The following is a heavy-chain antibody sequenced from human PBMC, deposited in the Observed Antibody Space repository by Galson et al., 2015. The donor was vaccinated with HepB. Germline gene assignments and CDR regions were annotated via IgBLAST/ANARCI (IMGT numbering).Heavy chain of an antibody. Sequence: SPRLSCAASTFIFSTYSMNWVRQAPGRGLEWVSYISSSSTTIYYADSVKGRFTISRDNAKNSLYLQMNSLGAEDTAAYYCVFLRGNDLKPLDYWGQGTLVTVSS. CDR2: ISSSSTTI. CDR1: TFIFSTYS. V-gene: IGHV3-48*04. J-gene: IGHJ4*02. CDR3: VFLRGNDLKPLDY. D-gene: IGHD4-23*01.